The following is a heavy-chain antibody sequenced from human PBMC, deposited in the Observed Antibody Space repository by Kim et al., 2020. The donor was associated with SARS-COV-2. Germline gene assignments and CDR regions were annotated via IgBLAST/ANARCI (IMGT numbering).Heavy chain of an antibody. V-gene: IGHV4-31*02. Sequence: YHPSLKSRVTISVDTSKNQFSLKLSSVTAADTAVYYCARLFEYSSSYFDYWGQGTLVTVSS. J-gene: IGHJ4*02. D-gene: IGHD6-6*01. CDR3: ARLFEYSSSYFDY.